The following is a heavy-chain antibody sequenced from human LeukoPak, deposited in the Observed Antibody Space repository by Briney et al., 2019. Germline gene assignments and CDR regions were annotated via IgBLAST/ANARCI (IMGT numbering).Heavy chain of an antibody. D-gene: IGHD6-13*01. J-gene: IGHJ5*02. CDR1: GGSISTGDYY. CDR2: IYYSGST. Sequence: SQTLSLTCTVSGGSISTGDYYWSWIRQPPGKGLEYIGYIYYSGSTYYNPSLKSRITISVDTSKNQFSLKLSSVPAADTAVYYCARQGIAAAGTWFDPWGQGTLVTVSS. V-gene: IGHV4-30-4*01. CDR3: ARQGIAAAGTWFDP.